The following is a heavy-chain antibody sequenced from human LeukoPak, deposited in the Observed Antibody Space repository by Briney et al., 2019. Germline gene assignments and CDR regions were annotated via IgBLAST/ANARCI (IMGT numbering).Heavy chain of an antibody. J-gene: IGHJ4*02. Sequence: PGRSLRLSCAASGFTFSTYSMNWVRQAPGKGLEWVSYISSGSSTIYYADSVKGRFTISRDNAKNSLYLQMNSLGAEDTAVYYCARDLMTTVVTHYYWGQGTLVTVSS. CDR3: ARDLMTTVVTHYY. V-gene: IGHV3-48*01. CDR1: GFTFSTYS. CDR2: ISSGSSTI. D-gene: IGHD4-23*01.